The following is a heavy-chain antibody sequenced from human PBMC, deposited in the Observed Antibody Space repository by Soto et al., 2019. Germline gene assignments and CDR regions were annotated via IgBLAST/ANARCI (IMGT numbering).Heavy chain of an antibody. CDR3: ARDSHYYDSSGYVYFDF. Sequence: SETLSLTCTVSGASISSYYWSWIRQPPGKRLEWIGYTHYSGSTNYNPSLKSRVTISVDTSKNQFSLLLRSVTAADTAVYYCARDSHYYDSSGYVYFDFWGQGTLVTVSS. J-gene: IGHJ4*02. CDR2: THYSGST. V-gene: IGHV4-59*01. D-gene: IGHD3-22*01. CDR1: GASISSYY.